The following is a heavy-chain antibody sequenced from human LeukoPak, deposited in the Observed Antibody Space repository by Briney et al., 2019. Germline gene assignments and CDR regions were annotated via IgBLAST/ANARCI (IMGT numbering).Heavy chain of an antibody. D-gene: IGHD5/OR15-5a*01. CDR2: INQDGSQK. J-gene: IGHJ5*02. CDR3: ARLLGESTIYDL. CDR1: GFTFSNSW. Sequence: GGSLRLSCAASGFTFSNSWMSWVRQAPGKGLEWVVSINQDGSQKYYVDSVKGRFIISRDNAKNSLSLQVNSLRAEDTAMYYCARLLGESTIYDLWGQGTLVTVSS. V-gene: IGHV3-7*01.